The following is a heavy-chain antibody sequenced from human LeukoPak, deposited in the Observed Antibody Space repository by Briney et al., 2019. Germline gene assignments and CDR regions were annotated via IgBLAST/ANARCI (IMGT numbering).Heavy chain of an antibody. CDR3: ARDALGISDAFDI. CDR1: GYTFSSYG. D-gene: IGHD1-26*01. J-gene: IGHJ3*02. Sequence: ASVKVSCKASGYTFSSYGLSWVRQAPGQGLEWMGWISGYNGNTNYAQKVQGRVTMTTRTSTSTAYMELRSLRSDDTAVYYCARDALGISDAFDIWGQGTMVTVS. CDR2: ISGYNGNT. V-gene: IGHV1-18*01.